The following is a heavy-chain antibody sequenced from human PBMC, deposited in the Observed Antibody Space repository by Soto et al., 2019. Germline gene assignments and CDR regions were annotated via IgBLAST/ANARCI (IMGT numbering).Heavy chain of an antibody. Sequence: GASVKVSCKASGYTFTSYGISWVRQAPGQGLEWMGWISAYNGNTNYAQKLQGRVTMTTDTSTSTAYMELRSLRSDDTAVYYCARSTLWFGDQYYFDYWGQGTLVTVSS. V-gene: IGHV1-18*01. CDR1: GYTFTSYG. D-gene: IGHD3-10*01. CDR2: ISAYNGNT. CDR3: ARSTLWFGDQYYFDY. J-gene: IGHJ4*02.